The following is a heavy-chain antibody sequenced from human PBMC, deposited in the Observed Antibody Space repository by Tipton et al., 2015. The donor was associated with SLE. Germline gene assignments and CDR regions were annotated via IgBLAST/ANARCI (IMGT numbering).Heavy chain of an antibody. Sequence: SLRLSCSASAFSITSYWMTWVRQAPGKGLEWLANIKEDGSDKNYVDSEKGRLTVSRDNAKNALYLQMSSLTAEDTAMYFCAGETTSGAFDIWGQGTLVTVSS. V-gene: IGHV3-7*01. CDR2: IKEDGSDK. J-gene: IGHJ3*02. CDR1: AFSITSYW. CDR3: AGETTSGAFDI. D-gene: IGHD4-11*01.